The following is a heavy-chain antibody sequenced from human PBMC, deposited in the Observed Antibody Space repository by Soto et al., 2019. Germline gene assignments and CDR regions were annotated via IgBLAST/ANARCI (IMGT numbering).Heavy chain of an antibody. CDR1: GGSILYSTYY. D-gene: IGHD3-22*01. J-gene: IGHJ5*02. Sequence: SETLSLTCNVLGGSILYSTYYWALNRNSPGKALEWIGTIFYSGGTFYTPSLKSRVHMSVDASNNRFSLRLSSVTAADTAVYYCARQGSGYYYGGFDPWGQGTLVTVSS. CDR3: ARQGSGYYYGGFDP. V-gene: IGHV4-39*01. CDR2: IFYSGGT.